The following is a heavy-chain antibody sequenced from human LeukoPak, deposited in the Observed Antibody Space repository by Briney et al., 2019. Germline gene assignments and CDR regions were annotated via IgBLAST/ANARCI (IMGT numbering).Heavy chain of an antibody. V-gene: IGHV4-34*01. D-gene: IGHD4-17*01. CDR1: GGSLSGYY. J-gene: IGHJ6*04. Sequence: SETLSLTCDVYGGSVYGGSLSGYYWSWIRQPPGKGLEWIGEINHSGSTNYNPSLKSRVTISADTSKNQFSLELSSVTAADTAVYYCARQSYTVTHYYGMDVWGSGTTVTASS. CDR2: INHSGST. CDR3: ARQSYTVTHYYGMDV.